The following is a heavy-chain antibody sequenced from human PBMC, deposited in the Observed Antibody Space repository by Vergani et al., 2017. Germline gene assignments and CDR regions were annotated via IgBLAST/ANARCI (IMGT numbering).Heavy chain of an antibody. J-gene: IGHJ4*02. V-gene: IGHV1-69*01. CDR2: IIPIFGTA. Sequence: QVQLVQSGAEVKKPGSSVMVSCKASGGTFSSYAISWVRQAPGQGLEWMGGIIPIFGTANYAQKFQGRVTITADESTSTAYMELSSLRSEDTAVYYCARERRQHVAGTYYFDYWGQGTLVTVAS. CDR3: ARERRQHVAGTYYFDY. CDR1: GGTFSSYA. D-gene: IGHD6-19*01.